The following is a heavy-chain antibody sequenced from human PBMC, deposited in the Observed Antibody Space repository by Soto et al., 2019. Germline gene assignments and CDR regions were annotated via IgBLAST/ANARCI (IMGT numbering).Heavy chain of an antibody. D-gene: IGHD2-15*01. J-gene: IGHJ6*02. Sequence: DSVEGRFTISRDNAKNSLYLQMTGLRNEDTAVYYCARLMLVVWVFMNIDLYRMDVWGQGTTVTVSS. V-gene: IGHV3-48*02. CDR3: ARLMLVVWVFMNIDLYRMDV.